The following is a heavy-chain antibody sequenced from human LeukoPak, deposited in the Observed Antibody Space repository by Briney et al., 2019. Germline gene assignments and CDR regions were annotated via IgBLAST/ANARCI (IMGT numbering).Heavy chain of an antibody. V-gene: IGHV1-8*03. D-gene: IGHD3-3*01. Sequence: VASVKVSCKASGYTFTNSDINWVRQAPGQGLEWMGWMNPNSGKTGYARKFQGRVTFTRNSSISTAYMDLSSLRSEDTAVYYCARGVRFSDFHYYMDVWGQGTTVTVSS. J-gene: IGHJ6*03. CDR2: MNPNSGKT. CDR1: GYTFTNSD. CDR3: ARGVRFSDFHYYMDV.